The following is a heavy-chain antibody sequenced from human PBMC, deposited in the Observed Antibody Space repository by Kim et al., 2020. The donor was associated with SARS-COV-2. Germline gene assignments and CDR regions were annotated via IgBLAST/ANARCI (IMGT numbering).Heavy chain of an antibody. D-gene: IGHD6-19*01. CDR1: GGTFSSYA. CDR3: ARVGSGWSGGGYWFDP. Sequence: SVKVSCKASGGTFSSYAISWVRQAPGQGLEWMGGIIPIFGTANYAQKFQGRVTITADESTSTAYMELSSLRSEDTAVYYCARVGSGWSGGGYWFDPWGQGTLVTVSS. J-gene: IGHJ5*02. V-gene: IGHV1-69*13. CDR2: IIPIFGTA.